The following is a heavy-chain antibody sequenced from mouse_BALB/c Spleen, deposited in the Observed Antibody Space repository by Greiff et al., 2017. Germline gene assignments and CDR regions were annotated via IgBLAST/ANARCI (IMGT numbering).Heavy chain of an antibody. CDR3: TRGSSSGGMDY. D-gene: IGHD1-1*01. CDR1: GYSFTSYW. CDR2: IYPGNSDT. J-gene: IGHJ4*01. V-gene: IGHV1-5*01. Sequence: VQLQQSGTVLARPGASVKMSCKASGYSFTSYWMHWVKQRPGQGLEWIGAIYPGNSDTSYNQKFKGKAKLTAVTSASTAYMELSSLTNEDSAVYYCTRGSSSGGMDYWGQGTSVTVSS.